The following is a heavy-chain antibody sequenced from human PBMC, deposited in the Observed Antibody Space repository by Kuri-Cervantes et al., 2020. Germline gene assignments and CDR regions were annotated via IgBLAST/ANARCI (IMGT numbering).Heavy chain of an antibody. CDR1: GGSISSGGYS. V-gene: IGHV4-61*08. Sequence: GSLRLSCAVSGGSISSGGYSWSWIRQPPGKGLEWIGYIYYSGSTNYNPSLKSRVTISVDTSKNQFSLKLSSVTAADTAVYYCARGTAPDYWGQGTLVTVSS. CDR2: IYYSGST. J-gene: IGHJ4*02. CDR3: ARGTAPDY. D-gene: IGHD4-17*01.